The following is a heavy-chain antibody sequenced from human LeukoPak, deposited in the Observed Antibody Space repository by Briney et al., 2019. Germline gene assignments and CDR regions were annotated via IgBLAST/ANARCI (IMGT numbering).Heavy chain of an antibody. V-gene: IGHV4-59*01. J-gene: IGHJ4*02. CDR1: GGSISSYY. D-gene: IGHD6-19*01. CDR3: ARTGPRQLIDY. CDR2: IYYNGST. Sequence: SETLSLTCTVSGGSISSYYWSWIRQPPGKGLEWIGYIYYNGSTNYNPSLKSRVTISVDTSKNQFSLKLSSVTAADTAVYYCARTGPRQLIDYWGQGTLVTVSS.